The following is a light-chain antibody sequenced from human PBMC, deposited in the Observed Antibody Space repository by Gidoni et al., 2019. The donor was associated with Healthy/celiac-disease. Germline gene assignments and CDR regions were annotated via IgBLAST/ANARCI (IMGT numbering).Light chain of an antibody. V-gene: IGLV1-44*01. J-gene: IGLJ3*02. Sequence: QSVLTQPPSASGTPGQRVTISCSGSSSNIGSNTVNWYQQLPGTAPKLLIYSNNQRPSGVPDRFSVSKSGTSASLAISGLQSEYEADYYFAAWDDSLNGWVFGGGTKLTVL. CDR3: AAWDDSLNGWV. CDR2: SNN. CDR1: SSNIGSNT.